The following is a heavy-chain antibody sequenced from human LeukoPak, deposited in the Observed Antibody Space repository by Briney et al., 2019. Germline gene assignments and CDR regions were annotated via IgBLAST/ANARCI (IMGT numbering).Heavy chain of an antibody. V-gene: IGHV3-7*01. J-gene: IGHJ5*02. CDR3: ARVGLGVGSGRKASGFDP. CDR2: IKEDGSEK. CDR1: GFTFSGYW. Sequence: TGGSLRLSCAASGFTFSGYWMNWVRQAPGKGLEWVASIKEDGSEKDYVDSVKGRFTISRDNAKNSLYLQMNSLRVEDTAVYYCARVGLGVGSGRKASGFDPWGQGTLVTVSS. D-gene: IGHD3-10*01.